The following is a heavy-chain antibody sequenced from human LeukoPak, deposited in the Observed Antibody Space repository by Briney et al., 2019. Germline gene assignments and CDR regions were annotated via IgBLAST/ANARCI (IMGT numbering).Heavy chain of an antibody. D-gene: IGHD3-9*01. J-gene: IGHJ4*02. CDR1: GGTFSSYA. CDR2: IIPIFGTA. Sequence: ASVKVSCKASGGTFSSYAISWVRQAPGQGLEWMGRIIPIFGTANYAQKFQGRVTITTDESTSTAYMELSSLRSEDTAVYYCARGPDDWLSPTPLDYWGQGTLVTVSS. V-gene: IGHV1-69*05. CDR3: ARGPDDWLSPTPLDY.